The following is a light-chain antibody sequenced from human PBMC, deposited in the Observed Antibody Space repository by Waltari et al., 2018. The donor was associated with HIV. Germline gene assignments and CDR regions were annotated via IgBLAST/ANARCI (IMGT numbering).Light chain of an antibody. CDR3: ATWDTSLSGVV. J-gene: IGLJ3*02. Sequence: QSVLTQPPSVSAAPGQKVTISCSGNSSSFGDDYVSWYQQLPGTAPKVLIYDNTKRPSGIPDRFSGSKSGTSATLAITGLQTADEADYHCATWDTSLSGVVFGGGTKLTVL. CDR2: DNT. V-gene: IGLV1-51*01. CDR1: SSSFGDDY.